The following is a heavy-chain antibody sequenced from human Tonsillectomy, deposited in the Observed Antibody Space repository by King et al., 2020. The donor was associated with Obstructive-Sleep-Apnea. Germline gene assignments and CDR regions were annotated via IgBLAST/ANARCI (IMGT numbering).Heavy chain of an antibody. D-gene: IGHD2-21*02. Sequence: VQLQESGPGLVKPSQTLSLTCTVSGGSISSGGYYWSWVRQHPGKGLEWIGYIYYSGSTYYNPSLKSRVTISVDTSRNQFSLKLSSVTAADTAVYYCARLGLGGDCYSSKDWYFDLWGRGTLVTVSS. V-gene: IGHV4-31*03. J-gene: IGHJ2*01. CDR1: GGSISSGGYY. CDR3: ARLGLGGDCYSSKDWYFDL. CDR2: IYYSGST.